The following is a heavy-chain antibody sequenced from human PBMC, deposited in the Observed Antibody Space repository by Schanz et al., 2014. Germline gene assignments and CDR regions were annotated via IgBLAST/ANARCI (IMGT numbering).Heavy chain of an antibody. D-gene: IGHD6-13*01. CDR3: AREQIMAAAGLVDY. J-gene: IGHJ4*01. Sequence: ESGGGLVQPGGSLRLSCAASGFTFRDYYMSWIRQAPGKGLEWVSYISGTTTYTNYADSVKGRFTISRDNAKNSMYLHMNSLRAEDTAVYYCAREQIMAAAGLVDYWGHGTLVTVSS. CDR1: GFTFRDYY. CDR2: ISGTTTYT. V-gene: IGHV3-11*05.